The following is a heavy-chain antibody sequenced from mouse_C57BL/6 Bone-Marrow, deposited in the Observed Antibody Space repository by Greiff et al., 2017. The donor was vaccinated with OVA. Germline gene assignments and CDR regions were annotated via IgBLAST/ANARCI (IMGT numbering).Heavy chain of an antibody. Sequence: EVKLVESGGGLVQPGGSLKLSCAASGFTFSDYGMAWVRQAPRKGPEWVAFISNLAYSIYYADTVTGRFTISRENAKNTLYLEMSSLRSEDTAMYYCARRGYYYGMDYWGQGTSVTVSS. CDR3: ARRGYYYGMDY. CDR1: GFTFSDYG. CDR2: ISNLAYSI. V-gene: IGHV5-15*01. J-gene: IGHJ4*01.